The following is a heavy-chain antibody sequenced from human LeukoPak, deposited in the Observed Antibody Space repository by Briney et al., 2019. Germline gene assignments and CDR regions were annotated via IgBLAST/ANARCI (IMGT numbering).Heavy chain of an antibody. Sequence: PGGSLRLSCAASGFTFSSYSMNWVRQAPGKGLEWVAAIGSASGTKYYADSVKGRFAISRDDSKSTLYLQMSSLRGEDTAAYYCAKVWVTYYDRGIFDSWGRGTRVTVSS. CDR3: AKVWVTYYDRGIFDS. V-gene: IGHV3-23*01. CDR2: IGSASGTK. CDR1: GFTFSSYS. D-gene: IGHD3-22*01. J-gene: IGHJ4*02.